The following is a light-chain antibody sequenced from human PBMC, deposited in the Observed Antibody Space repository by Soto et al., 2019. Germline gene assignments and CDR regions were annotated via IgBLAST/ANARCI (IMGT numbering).Light chain of an antibody. V-gene: IGKV3-11*01. CDR2: DAS. J-gene: IGKJ2*01. Sequence: EIVLTQSPATLSLSPGERATLSCRASQSVSSYLAWYQQKPGQAPRLLISDASNRATGIPARFSGSGSGTDFTLTISSLEPDDVAVYYCQERSNWPPYTFGQGTKLEIK. CDR1: QSVSSY. CDR3: QERSNWPPYT.